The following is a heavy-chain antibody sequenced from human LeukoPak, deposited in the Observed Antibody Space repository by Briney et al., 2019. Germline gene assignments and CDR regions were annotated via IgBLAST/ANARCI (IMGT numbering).Heavy chain of an antibody. V-gene: IGHV1-69*05. CDR1: GGTFSSYA. CDR2: IIPIFGTA. J-gene: IGHJ4*02. CDR3: ATHKWGQYSSSSYFDY. Sequence: SVKVSCKASGGTFSSYAISWVRQAPGQGLEWMGGIIPIFGTANYAQKFQGRVTITTDESTSTAYMELSSLRSEDTAVYYCATHKWGQYSSSSYFDYWGQGTLATVSS. D-gene: IGHD6-6*01.